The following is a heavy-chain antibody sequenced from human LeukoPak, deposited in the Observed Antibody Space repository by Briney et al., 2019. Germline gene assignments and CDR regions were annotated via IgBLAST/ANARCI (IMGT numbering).Heavy chain of an antibody. V-gene: IGHV3-21*01. D-gene: IGHD2-2*01. CDR1: GFTFSSYS. CDR2: ISSRSSYI. Sequence: PGGSLRLSCAASGFTFSSYSMNWVRQAPGKGLEWVSSISSRSSYIYYADSVKGRFTISRDNAKNSLYLQMNSLRAEDTAMYYCARLYCSSTSCHFDYWGQGTLVTVSS. CDR3: ARLYCSSTSCHFDY. J-gene: IGHJ4*02.